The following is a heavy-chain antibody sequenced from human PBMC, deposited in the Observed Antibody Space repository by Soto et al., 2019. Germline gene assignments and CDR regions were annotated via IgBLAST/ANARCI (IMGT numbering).Heavy chain of an antibody. CDR3: ATNTYYYDSSGYHPSYGMDV. CDR1: GGSVSSGSYY. V-gene: IGHV4-61*01. D-gene: IGHD3-22*01. Sequence: PSETLSLTCTVSGGSVSSGSYYWSWIRQPPGKGLEWIGYIYYSGSTNYNPSLKSRVTISVDTSKNQFSLKLSSVTAADTAVYYCATNTYYYDSSGYHPSYGMDVWGQGATVTVS. CDR2: IYYSGST. J-gene: IGHJ6*02.